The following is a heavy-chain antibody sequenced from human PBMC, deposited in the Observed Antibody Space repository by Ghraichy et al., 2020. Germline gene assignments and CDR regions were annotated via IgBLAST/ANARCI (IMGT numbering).Heavy chain of an antibody. D-gene: IGHD1-1*01. CDR2: MNQDGSEI. V-gene: IGHV3-7*03. CDR1: GFTFSTYW. J-gene: IGHJ4*02. CDR3: ARDPSAGSTAWYYFDY. Sequence: GESLNISCVVSGFTFSTYWMTWVRQAPGKGLEWVAYMNQDGSEIHYVDSVKGRFTISRENAKNSLHLQMNSLRAEDTAVYYCARDPSAGSTAWYYFDYWSQGNLGTVAS.